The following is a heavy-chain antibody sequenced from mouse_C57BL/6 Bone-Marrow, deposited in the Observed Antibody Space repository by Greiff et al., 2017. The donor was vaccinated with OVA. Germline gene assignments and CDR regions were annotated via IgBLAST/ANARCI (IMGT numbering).Heavy chain of an antibody. D-gene: IGHD1-2*01. Sequence: EVQVVESGGDLVKPGGSLKLSCAASGFTFSSYGMSWVRQTPDKRLEWVATISSGGSYTYYPDSVKGRFTISRDNAKNTLYLQMSSPKSEDTAMYYCAREIITPWFAYWGQGTLVTVSA. CDR3: AREIITPWFAY. CDR2: ISSGGSYT. J-gene: IGHJ3*01. V-gene: IGHV5-6*01. CDR1: GFTFSSYG.